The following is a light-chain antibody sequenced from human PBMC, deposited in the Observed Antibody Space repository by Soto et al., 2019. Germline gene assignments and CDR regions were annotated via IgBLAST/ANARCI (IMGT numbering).Light chain of an antibody. CDR1: QSVSSN. CDR3: QQYNNWPLMYT. CDR2: GAH. V-gene: IGKV3-15*01. J-gene: IGKJ2*01. Sequence: EIVMTQSPATLSVSPGERATLSCRASQSVSSNLAWYQQKPGQAPRLLIYGAHTRATGIPARFSCSGSGTEFTLTISILQSEDFAVYYCQQYNNWPLMYTFGQGTKLEIK.